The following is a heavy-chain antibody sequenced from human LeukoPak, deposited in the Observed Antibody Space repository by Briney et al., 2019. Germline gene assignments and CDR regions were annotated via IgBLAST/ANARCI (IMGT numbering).Heavy chain of an antibody. CDR2: IYYSGST. J-gene: IGHJ6*03. V-gene: IGHV4-59*01. Sequence: SETLSLTCTVSGASISSYYWSWIRQPPGKGLEWIGYIYYSGSTNYNPSLKSRVTISVDTSKNQFSLKLSSVTAADTAVYYCARTWDYDILTGPLYYYMDVWGKGTTVTVSS. CDR1: GASISSYY. CDR3: ARTWDYDILTGPLYYYMDV. D-gene: IGHD3-9*01.